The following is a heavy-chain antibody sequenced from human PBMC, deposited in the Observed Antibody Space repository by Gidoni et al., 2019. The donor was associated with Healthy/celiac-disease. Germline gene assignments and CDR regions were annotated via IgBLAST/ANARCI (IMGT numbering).Heavy chain of an antibody. V-gene: IGHV1-69*01. D-gene: IGHD2-21*02. CDR1: GGTFSSYD. J-gene: IGHJ6*02. Sequence: QVQRVQSGAEGKKPGSSVKVPCKAAGGTFSSYDISGVRQAPGQGLEWMGGIIPIFGTANYAQKFQGRVTITADESTSTAYMELSSLRSEDTAVYYCARTSIVVVTATHYYYYYGMDVWGQGTTVTVSS. CDR2: IIPIFGTA. CDR3: ARTSIVVVTATHYYYYYGMDV.